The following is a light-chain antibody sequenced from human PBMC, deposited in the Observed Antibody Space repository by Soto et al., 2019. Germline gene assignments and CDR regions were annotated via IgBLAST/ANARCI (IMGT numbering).Light chain of an antibody. Sequence: QSALTQPASVSGSPGQSITISCTGTSSDVGGYNYVSWYQHHPGKAPKVMIYDVSNRPSGVSNRLSGSKSGNTASLTISGLQAEDETDYYCSSYANISTLAYVFGTGTKLTVL. CDR2: DVS. CDR3: SSYANISTLAYV. CDR1: SSDVGGYNY. J-gene: IGLJ1*01. V-gene: IGLV2-14*03.